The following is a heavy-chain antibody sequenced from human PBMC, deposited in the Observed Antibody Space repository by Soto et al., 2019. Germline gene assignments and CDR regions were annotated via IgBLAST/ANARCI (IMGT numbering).Heavy chain of an antibody. Sequence: PGGSLRLSCAASGFTVSSNYMSWVRQAPGKGLEWVSVIYSGGSTYYADSGRGRFTISRANSKNTPYLQMKSLTAQDPAVYYCARDPPATRHRMDVWGKRTTVTVSS. CDR2: IYSGGST. CDR1: GFTVSSNY. V-gene: IGHV3-53*01. CDR3: ARDPPATRHRMDV. J-gene: IGHJ6*04.